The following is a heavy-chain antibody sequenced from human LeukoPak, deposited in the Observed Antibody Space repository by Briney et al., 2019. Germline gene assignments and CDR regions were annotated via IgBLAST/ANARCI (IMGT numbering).Heavy chain of an antibody. J-gene: IGHJ4*02. CDR2: ISSTSSTI. CDR3: ARLTRQLSGSTNDY. D-gene: IGHD3-10*01. V-gene: IGHV3-48*01. Sequence: QPGGSLRLSCTASGFTFSSSAMNWVRHIPGKRLEWLSYISSTSSTIYYADSVKGRFTVSRDNAKNSLYLQMNSLRAEDTAVYYCARLTRQLSGSTNDYWGPGTLVTVSS. CDR1: GFTFSSSA.